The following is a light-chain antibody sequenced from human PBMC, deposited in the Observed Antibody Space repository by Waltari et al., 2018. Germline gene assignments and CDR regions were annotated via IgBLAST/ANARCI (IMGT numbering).Light chain of an antibody. J-gene: IGKJ1*01. CDR2: GAS. CDR3: QQYNKWPLQ. Sequence: EIVMTQSPATLSVAPGERATLSCRASQSVSSNLAWYSQKPGQAPRLLIYGASSRATGSPARFSGSVSGTEFTLTISSLQSEDFAVYSCQQYNKWPLQFGQGTKVEIK. CDR1: QSVSSN. V-gene: IGKV3-15*01.